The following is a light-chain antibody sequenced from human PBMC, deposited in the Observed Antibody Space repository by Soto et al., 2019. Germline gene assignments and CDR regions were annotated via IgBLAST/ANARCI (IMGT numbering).Light chain of an antibody. J-gene: IGKJ4*02. Sequence: VLTKSPATLSLYPGSRSTVSGMAIQSVSSIYFAWYQQKRGQAPRLLIYGASSRANGIRDRFSGSGSGTDHTLTISRLEPEEFAVDYCQPYASSPKTFGGGTKE. CDR2: GAS. V-gene: IGKV3-20*01. CDR3: QPYASSPKT. CDR1: QSVSSIY.